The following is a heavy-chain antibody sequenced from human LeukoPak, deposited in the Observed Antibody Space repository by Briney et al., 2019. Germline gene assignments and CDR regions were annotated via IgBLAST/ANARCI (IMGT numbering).Heavy chain of an antibody. CDR1: GFTFSNYA. Sequence: PGGSLRLSCAASGFTFSNYAMNWVRQAPGKGLEWVSGISGSGGSTCYADSVKGRFTISRDNSKKTLYLQMNSLRAEDTAVYYCARGGRGTRSSWFDPWGQGTLVIVSS. J-gene: IGHJ5*02. CDR2: ISGSGGST. D-gene: IGHD3-10*01. V-gene: IGHV3-23*01. CDR3: ARGGRGTRSSWFDP.